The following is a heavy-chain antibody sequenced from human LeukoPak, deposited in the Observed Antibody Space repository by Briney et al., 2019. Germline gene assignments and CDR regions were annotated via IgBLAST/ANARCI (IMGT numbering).Heavy chain of an antibody. D-gene: IGHD1-26*01. CDR3: ARAQGAGLVSYGMDV. CDR1: GGTFSSYA. Sequence: SVKVSCKASGGTFSSYAISWVRQAPGQGLEWMGRIIPIFGIANYAQKFQSRVTITADKSTSTAYMELSSLRSEDTAVYYCARAQGAGLVSYGMDVWGQGTTVTVSS. V-gene: IGHV1-69*04. J-gene: IGHJ6*02. CDR2: IIPIFGIA.